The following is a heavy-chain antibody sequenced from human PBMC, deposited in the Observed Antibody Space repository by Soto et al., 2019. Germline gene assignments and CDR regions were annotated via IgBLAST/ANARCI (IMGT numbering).Heavy chain of an antibody. CDR1: GYTVNSYG. Sequence: HPSGSPRIGCAASGYTVNSYGMHWVRQAKGKGLVWVSRINSDGSSTSYADSVKGRFTISRDNAKNTLYLQMNSLRAEDTAVYYCARVALYSGSRHYFDYWCQGPPVSV. CDR3: ARVALYSGSRHYFDY. J-gene: IGHJ4*02. V-gene: IGHV3-74*01. D-gene: IGHD1-26*01. CDR2: INSDGSST.